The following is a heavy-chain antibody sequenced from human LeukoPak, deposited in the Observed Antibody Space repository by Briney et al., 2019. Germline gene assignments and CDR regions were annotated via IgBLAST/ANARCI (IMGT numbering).Heavy chain of an antibody. CDR1: GYTFTSYG. J-gene: IGHJ5*02. V-gene: IGHV1-18*01. Sequence: ASVKVSCKASGYTFTSYGINWLRLAPGQGLEWMGWINTYNGNTNYAQQLQGRVSMTTDTSTNTAYMELRSLRSDDTAVYYCARDGWLLRDNWFDPWGQGTLVTVSS. CDR2: INTYNGNT. CDR3: ARDGWLLRDNWFDP. D-gene: IGHD3-22*01.